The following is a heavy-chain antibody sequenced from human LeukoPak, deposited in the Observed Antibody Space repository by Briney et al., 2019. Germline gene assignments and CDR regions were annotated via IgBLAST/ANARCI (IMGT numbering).Heavy chain of an antibody. D-gene: IGHD3-10*01. Sequence: GGSLRLSCAASGFTFSDYYMSWIRQAPGKGPEWVSYISSSDSTIYYADSVKGRFNISRDNAKISLYLQMNSLRAEDTAVYYCATTTMVRGVIKFDYWGQGTLVTVSS. CDR3: ATTTMVRGVIKFDY. CDR2: ISSSDSTI. V-gene: IGHV3-11*01. J-gene: IGHJ4*02. CDR1: GFTFSDYY.